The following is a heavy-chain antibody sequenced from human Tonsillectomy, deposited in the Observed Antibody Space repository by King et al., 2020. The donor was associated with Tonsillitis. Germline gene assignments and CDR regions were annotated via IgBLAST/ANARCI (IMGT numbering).Heavy chain of an antibody. D-gene: IGHD2-21*02. CDR3: ARTNPYCGGDCYDFDY. CDR1: GGSISSYY. J-gene: IGHJ4*02. Sequence: VQLQESGPGLVKPSETLSLTCTVSGGSISSYYWSWIRQPPGKGLEWIGYIYNSGSTNYNPSLKSRVTISVDTSKYQFSLRLSSVTAADTAVYYCARTNPYCGGDCYDFDYGGQGTLVTVSS. CDR2: IYNSGST. V-gene: IGHV4-59*01.